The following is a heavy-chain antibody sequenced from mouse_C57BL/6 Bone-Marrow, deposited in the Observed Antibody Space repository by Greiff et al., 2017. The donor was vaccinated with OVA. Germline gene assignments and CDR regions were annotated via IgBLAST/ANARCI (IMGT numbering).Heavy chain of an antibody. CDR3: VRGSPYGSITGYFDV. V-gene: IGHV10-3*01. Sequence: EVKLVESGGGLVQPKGSLKLSCAASGFTFTTYAMHWVRPAPGKGLEWVARIRSKSSHYATYYADSVKDRFTISRDDSQSRLYLQMNNLTTVDTAMYYCVRGSPYGSITGYFDVWGTGTTVTVSS. CDR2: IRSKSSHYAT. D-gene: IGHD1-1*01. CDR1: GFTFTTYA. J-gene: IGHJ1*03.